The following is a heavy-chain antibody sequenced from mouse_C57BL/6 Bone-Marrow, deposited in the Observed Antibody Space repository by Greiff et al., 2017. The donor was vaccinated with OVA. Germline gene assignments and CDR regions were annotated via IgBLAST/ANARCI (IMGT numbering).Heavy chain of an antibody. CDR3: TPIYYYALSV. Sequence: EVKLVESGAELVRPGASVKLSCTASGFNIKDDYMHWVKQRPEQGLEWIGWIDPENGDTEYASKFQGKATITADTSSNTAYLQLSSLTSEDTAVYYCTPIYYYALSVWGTGTTVTVSS. V-gene: IGHV14-4*01. D-gene: IGHD1-1*01. CDR1: GFNIKDDY. J-gene: IGHJ1*03. CDR2: IDPENGDT.